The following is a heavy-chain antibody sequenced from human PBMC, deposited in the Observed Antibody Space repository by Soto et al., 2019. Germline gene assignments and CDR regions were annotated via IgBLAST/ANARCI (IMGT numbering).Heavy chain of an antibody. CDR2: ISSSSSYI. Sequence: EVQLVESGGGLVKPGGSLRLSCAASGFTFSSYSMNWVRQAPGKGLEWVSSISSSSSYIYYADSVKGRFTISRDKAKNSLYLQMNSLRAEDTAVYYCARAWEYSGSYYFDYWGQGTLVTVSS. J-gene: IGHJ4*02. V-gene: IGHV3-21*01. D-gene: IGHD1-26*01. CDR1: GFTFSSYS. CDR3: ARAWEYSGSYYFDY.